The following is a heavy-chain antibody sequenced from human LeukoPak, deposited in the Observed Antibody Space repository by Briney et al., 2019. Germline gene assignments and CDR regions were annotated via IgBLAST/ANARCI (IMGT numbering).Heavy chain of an antibody. V-gene: IGHV1-18*01. J-gene: IGHJ3*02. CDR2: ISAYNGKT. D-gene: IGHD3-22*01. CDR1: GYTFTSYG. CDR3: ARDLRITMIVVVTRGAFDI. Sequence: ASVKVSCKAAGYTFTSYGISWVRQAPGQGIEWMGWISAYNGKTNYAQKLQGRVTMTPDTSTSTAYMELRSLRSDDPAVYYCARDLRITMIVVVTRGAFDIWGQGTMVTVSS.